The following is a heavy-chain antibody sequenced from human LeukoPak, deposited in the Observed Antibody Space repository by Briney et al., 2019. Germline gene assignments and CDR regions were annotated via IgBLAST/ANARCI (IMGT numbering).Heavy chain of an antibody. Sequence: PGRSLRLSCAASGFTFDDYAMHWVRQAPGKGLEWVSGISWNSGSIGYADSVKGRFTISRDNAKNSLYLQMNSLRAEDTALYYCAKDVNSSWYYRPLDYWGQGTLVTVSS. CDR2: ISWNSGSI. D-gene: IGHD6-13*01. J-gene: IGHJ4*02. CDR1: GFTFDDYA. CDR3: AKDVNSSWYYRPLDY. V-gene: IGHV3-9*01.